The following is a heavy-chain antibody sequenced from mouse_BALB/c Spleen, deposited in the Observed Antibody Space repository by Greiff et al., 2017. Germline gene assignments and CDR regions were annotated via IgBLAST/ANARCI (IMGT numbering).Heavy chain of an antibody. Sequence: VQLQQSGAELARPGASVKMSCKASGYTFTSYTMHWVKQRPGQGLEWIGYINPSSGYTNYNQKFKGKATLTSDKSSSTAYMELSSLTSEDSAVYYCASYYLAWFAYWGQGTLVTVSA. CDR2: INPSSGYT. J-gene: IGHJ3*01. CDR3: ASYYLAWFAY. D-gene: IGHD2-10*01. CDR1: GYTFTSYT. V-gene: IGHV1-4*01.